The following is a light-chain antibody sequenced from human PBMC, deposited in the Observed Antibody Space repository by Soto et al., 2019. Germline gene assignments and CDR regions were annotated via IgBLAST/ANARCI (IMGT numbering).Light chain of an antibody. J-gene: IGLJ1*01. CDR2: EGS. CDR3: CSYAGSSNFYV. CDR1: SSDVGSYNL. Sequence: QSVLTQPASVSGSPGQSITISCTGTSSDVGSYNLVSWYQQHPGKAPKLMIYEGSKRPSGVSNRFSGSKSGNTASLTISGLQAEDEADYYCCSYAGSSNFYVFGTGTNVTVL. V-gene: IGLV2-23*01.